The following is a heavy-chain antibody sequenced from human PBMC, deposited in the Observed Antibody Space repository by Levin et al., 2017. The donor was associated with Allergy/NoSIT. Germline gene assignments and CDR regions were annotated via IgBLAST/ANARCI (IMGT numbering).Heavy chain of an antibody. CDR2: IDGQDGE. CDR3: ARTPIVVIPGDNYFYYSYMDV. Sequence: QSGPTLVKPTQTLTLTCTFSGFSLNSDEMSIAWIRQPPGKALECLARIDGQDGEYYSTSLKTRLTISKDTSKDQVVLTMTSMDPADTATYYCARTPIVVIPGDNYFYYSYMDVWGKGTTVTVSS. CDR1: GFSLNSDEMS. V-gene: IGHV2-70*11. J-gene: IGHJ6*03. D-gene: IGHD2-21*01.